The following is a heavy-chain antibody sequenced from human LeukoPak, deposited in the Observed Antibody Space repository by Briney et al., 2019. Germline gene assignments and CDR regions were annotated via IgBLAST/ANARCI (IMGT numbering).Heavy chain of an antibody. V-gene: IGHV4-39*01. D-gene: IGHD4-23*01. CDR2: IYDSEST. Sequence: PSETLSLTCTVSGGSMSSSNYYWGWIRQPPGKGLEWLGSIYDSESTYYNPSLKSRVTISVDTSKRQFSLKLSSVTATDTAVYARHSSMTTVVFDYWGQGTLVTVSS. CDR1: GGSMSSSNYY. J-gene: IGHJ4*02. CDR3: HSSMTTVVFDY.